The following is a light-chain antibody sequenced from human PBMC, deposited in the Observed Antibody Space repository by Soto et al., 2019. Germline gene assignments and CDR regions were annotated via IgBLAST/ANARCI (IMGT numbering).Light chain of an antibody. J-gene: IGLJ2*01. CDR1: SSDVGSHNF. V-gene: IGLV2-23*02. CDR3: YSYVGRIS. CDR2: EVS. Sequence: QSALTQPASVSGSPGQSISIACTGTSSDVGSHNFVSWYQQHPGKAPELMIFEVSKRPSGVSNRFSGSKSGNTASLTISGLQPEDEADYYCYSYVGRISFGGGTKVTVL.